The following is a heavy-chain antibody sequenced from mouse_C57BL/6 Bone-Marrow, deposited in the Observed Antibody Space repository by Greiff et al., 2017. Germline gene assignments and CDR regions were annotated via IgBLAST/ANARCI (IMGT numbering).Heavy chain of an antibody. CDR3: GNFDY. V-gene: IGHV1-59*01. Sequence: QVQLQQPGAELVRPGTSVKLSCKASGYTFTSYWMHWVKQRPGQGLEWIGVIDPSDSYTNYNQKFKGKATLTVDTSSTTAYMQLSSLKSEGYEVDYCGNFDYWGQGTTLTVSS. J-gene: IGHJ2*01. CDR2: IDPSDSYT. CDR1: GYTFTSYW.